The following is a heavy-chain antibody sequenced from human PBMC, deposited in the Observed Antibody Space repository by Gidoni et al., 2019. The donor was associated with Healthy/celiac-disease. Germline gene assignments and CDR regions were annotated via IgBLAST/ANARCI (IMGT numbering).Heavy chain of an antibody. J-gene: IGHJ4*02. CDR3: ARRRDYAPFDY. D-gene: IGHD4-17*01. Sequence: QVQLQESGPGLVKPSETLSLTCTVSGGSISSYYWSWIRQPPGKGLEWIGYIYYSGSTNYNPSLKSRVTISVDTSKNQFSLKLSSVTAADTAVYYCARRRDYAPFDYWGQGTLVTVSS. V-gene: IGHV4-59*08. CDR1: GGSISSYY. CDR2: IYYSGST.